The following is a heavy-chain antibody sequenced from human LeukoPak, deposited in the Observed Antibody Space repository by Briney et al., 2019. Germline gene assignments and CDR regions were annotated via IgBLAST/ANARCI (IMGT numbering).Heavy chain of an antibody. CDR3: ARGAGGSYKAN. CDR2: INHSGST. Sequence: SETLSLTCTVSGDSISGYYWSWIRQPPGKGLEWIGEINHSGSTNYNPSLKSRVTISVDTSKNQFSLKLSSVTAADTAVYYCARGAGGSYKANWGQGTMVTVSS. V-gene: IGHV4-34*01. D-gene: IGHD1-26*01. CDR1: GDSISGYY. J-gene: IGHJ3*01.